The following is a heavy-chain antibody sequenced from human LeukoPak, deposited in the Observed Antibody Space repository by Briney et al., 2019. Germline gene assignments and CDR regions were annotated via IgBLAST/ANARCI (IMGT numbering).Heavy chain of an antibody. V-gene: IGHV3-23*01. J-gene: IGHJ4*02. CDR3: AKHDSYGSGSFPDY. CDR1: GFTFSSYE. CDR2: ISGGGGST. D-gene: IGHD3-10*01. Sequence: PGGSLRLSCAASGFTFSSYEMNWVRQAPGEGLECVSTISGGGGSTYYADSVKGRFTISRDNSKNTLYLQMNSLRAEDTAVYYCAKHDSYGSGSFPDYWGQGTLVTVSS.